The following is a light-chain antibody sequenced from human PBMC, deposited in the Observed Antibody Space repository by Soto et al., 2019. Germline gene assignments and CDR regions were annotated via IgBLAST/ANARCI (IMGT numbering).Light chain of an antibody. Sequence: DIVMTQSPDSLAVSLGERATINCKSSQTVLYSPNNRNYLAWYQQKPGQPPKLLIYWASTRESGVPDRFSGSGSGTVLSRTISGLQAEDVAAYYCQQYYSSFTFGGGTKVEIK. J-gene: IGKJ4*01. CDR1: QTVLYSPNNRNY. V-gene: IGKV4-1*01. CDR2: WAS. CDR3: QQYYSSFT.